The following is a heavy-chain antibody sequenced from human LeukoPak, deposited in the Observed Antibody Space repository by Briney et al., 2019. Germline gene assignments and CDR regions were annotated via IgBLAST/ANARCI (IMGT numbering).Heavy chain of an antibody. CDR3: GRGSVGFGELNY. CDR1: GFTFSSYA. D-gene: IGHD3-10*01. V-gene: IGHV3-30-3*01. J-gene: IGHJ4*02. CDR2: ISYDGSNE. Sequence: GGSLRLSCAASGFTFSSYAMHWVRQAPGKGLEWMAVISYDGSNEFYADSVKGRFTLSRDNSKNTLYLQMNSLRIEDTAVYYCGRGSVGFGELNYWGQGTLVTVSS.